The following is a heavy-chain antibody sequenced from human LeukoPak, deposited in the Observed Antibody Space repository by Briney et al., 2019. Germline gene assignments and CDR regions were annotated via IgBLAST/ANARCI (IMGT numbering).Heavy chain of an antibody. D-gene: IGHD3-16*01. J-gene: IGHJ3*02. V-gene: IGHV5-51*01. CDR3: AGRGFGGAVLDAFDI. CDR1: GYNFNNYW. CDR2: IYPGDSDT. Sequence: GESLQISCKGSGYNFNNYWIAWVRQMPGKGLEWMGIIYPGDSDTRYSTSFQGQVTISSDKSISTAYLQWSSLKASDTAMFYCAGRGFGGAVLDAFDIWGQGTMVTVSA.